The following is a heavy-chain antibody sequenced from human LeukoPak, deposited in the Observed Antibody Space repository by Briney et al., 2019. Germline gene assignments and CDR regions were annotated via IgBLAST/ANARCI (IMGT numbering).Heavy chain of an antibody. Sequence: GSLGLSFAASGFTFISYSMNWVHQAPGKGLEGGSSISSSSSYIYYADSGKGGFTISRDNAKNSLYLQMNSLRAEDTAVYYCARDYYPYWGQGTLVTVSS. D-gene: IGHD3-22*01. V-gene: IGHV3-21*01. CDR1: GFTFISYS. J-gene: IGHJ4*02. CDR3: ARDYYPY. CDR2: ISSSSSYI.